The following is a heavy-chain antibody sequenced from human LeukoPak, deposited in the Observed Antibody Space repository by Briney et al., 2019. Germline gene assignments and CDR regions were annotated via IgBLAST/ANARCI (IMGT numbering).Heavy chain of an antibody. J-gene: IGHJ6*02. Sequence: GXXLXLSCXASGXTFSXYXXNWARQAPGKGLEWVASINHNGNVNYYVDSVKGRFTISRDNAKNSLYLQMSNLRAEDTAVYFCARGGGLDVWGQGATVTVSS. CDR1: GXTFSXYX. CDR3: ARGGGLDV. CDR2: INHNGNVN. D-gene: IGHD3-16*01. V-gene: IGHV3-7*03.